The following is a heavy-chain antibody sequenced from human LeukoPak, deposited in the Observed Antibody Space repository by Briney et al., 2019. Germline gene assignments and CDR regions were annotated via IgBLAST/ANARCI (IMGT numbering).Heavy chain of an antibody. CDR1: GGSFSGYY. V-gene: IGHV4-34*01. D-gene: IGHD6-19*01. J-gene: IGHJ5*02. CDR2: INHSGST. CDR3: ARGSSGWYRGWFDP. Sequence: PSETLSLTCAVYGGSFSGYYWSWIRQPPGKGLEWIGEINHSGSTNYNPSLKSRVTISVDTSKNQFSLKLSSVIAADTAVYYCARGSSGWYRGWFDPWGQGTLVTVSS.